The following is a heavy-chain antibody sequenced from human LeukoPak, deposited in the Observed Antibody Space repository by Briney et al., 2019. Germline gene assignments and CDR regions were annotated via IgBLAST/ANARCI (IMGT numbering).Heavy chain of an antibody. Sequence: PGGSLRLSCAASGFTFSHYAMSWVRQAPGKGLEWVSGTSGSGSSIYYADSVKGRFTISRDNSKNTLYMQMDSLRAEDTAAYYCAREEEAYSGSRIDYWGQGTLVTVSS. CDR3: AREEEAYSGSRIDY. J-gene: IGHJ4*02. CDR2: TSGSGSSI. D-gene: IGHD1-26*01. V-gene: IGHV3-23*01. CDR1: GFTFSHYA.